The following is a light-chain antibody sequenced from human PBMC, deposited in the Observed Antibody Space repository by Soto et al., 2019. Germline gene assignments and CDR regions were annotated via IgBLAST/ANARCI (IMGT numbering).Light chain of an antibody. CDR3: ETWDINTHVV. CDR2: LEGSGSY. V-gene: IGLV4-60*02. J-gene: IGLJ2*01. Sequence: QSVLTQSSSASASLGSSVKLTCTLSSGHSSYIIAWHQQQPGKAPRYLMKLEGSGSYNKGSGVPDRFSGYSSGADRSHTNSYLQFDDEADYYCETWDINTHVVFGGGTKLTAL. CDR1: SGHSSYI.